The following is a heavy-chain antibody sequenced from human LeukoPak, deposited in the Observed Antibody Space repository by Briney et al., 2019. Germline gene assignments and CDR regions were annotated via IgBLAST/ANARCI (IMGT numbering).Heavy chain of an antibody. CDR1: GFTFSSYA. CDR3: ARSPNDYNYYFDY. V-gene: IGHV3-64D*06. Sequence: GESLRLSCSASGFTFSSYAIHWVRQAPGKGLEYFSAIRSNGGSTYYADSVKGRFTISRDNSKNTLYLQMSSLRAEDAAVYYCARSPNDYNYYFDYWGQGTLVTVSS. CDR2: IRSNGGST. J-gene: IGHJ4*02. D-gene: IGHD4-11*01.